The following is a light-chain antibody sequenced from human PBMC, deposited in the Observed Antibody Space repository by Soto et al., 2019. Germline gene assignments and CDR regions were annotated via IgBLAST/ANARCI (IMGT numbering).Light chain of an antibody. CDR1: SSNFGAGYD. CDR2: GDN. CDR3: QSFDNSLTAWV. J-gene: IGLJ3*02. V-gene: IGLV1-40*01. Sequence: QSVLTQPTSVSGAPGQRVTISCTGSSSNFGAGYDVHWYQQFPGTAPKLLIYGDNNRPSGVPDRFSGSKSGTSASLAITGLQAEDEADYYCQSFDNSLTAWVFGGGTKLTVL.